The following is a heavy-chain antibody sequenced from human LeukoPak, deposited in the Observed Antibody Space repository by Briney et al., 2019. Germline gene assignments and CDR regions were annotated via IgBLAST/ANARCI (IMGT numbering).Heavy chain of an antibody. Sequence: SETLSLTCAVYGGSFSGYYWSWIRQPPGKGLEWIGEINHSGSTNYNPSLKSRVTISVDTSKNQFSLKLSSVTAADTAVYYCARKGYSGSYGTNYWGQGSPVTVSS. V-gene: IGHV4-34*01. CDR3: ARKGYSGSYGTNY. CDR1: GGSFSGYY. CDR2: INHSGST. J-gene: IGHJ4*02. D-gene: IGHD1-26*01.